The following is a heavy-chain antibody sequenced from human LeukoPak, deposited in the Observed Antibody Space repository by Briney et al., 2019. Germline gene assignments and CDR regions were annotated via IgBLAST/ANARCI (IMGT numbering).Heavy chain of an antibody. D-gene: IGHD3-22*01. J-gene: IGHJ3*02. CDR2: ISSSSSTI. V-gene: IGHV3-48*04. CDR1: GFTFSSYS. Sequence: GGSLRLSCAASGFTFSSYSMNWVRQAPGKGLEWVSYISSSSSTIYYADSVKGRFTISRDNAKNSLYLQMNSLRAEDTAVYYCAREYYYDSSGYEAPGEYAFDIWGQGTMVTVSS. CDR3: AREYYYDSSGYEAPGEYAFDI.